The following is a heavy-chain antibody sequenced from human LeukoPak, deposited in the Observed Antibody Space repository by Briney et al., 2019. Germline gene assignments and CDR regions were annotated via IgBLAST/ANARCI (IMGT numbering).Heavy chain of an antibody. CDR2: IIHLFGTT. V-gene: IGHV1-69*06. CDR1: GDTFSTFA. Sequence: ASVKVSCKASGDTFSTFAVSWVRQAPGQGLEWMGRIIHLFGTTYYAQKFQGRVTITADKSTTTVYMELSSLTSEDTAVYYCARDIHRVHCSDGVCSAYYFDYWGKGTLVSVSS. CDR3: ARDIHRVHCSDGVCSAYYFDY. J-gene: IGHJ4*02. D-gene: IGHD2-8*01.